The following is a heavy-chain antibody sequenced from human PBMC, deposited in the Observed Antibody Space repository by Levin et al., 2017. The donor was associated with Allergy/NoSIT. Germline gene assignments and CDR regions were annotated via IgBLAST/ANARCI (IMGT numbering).Heavy chain of an antibody. J-gene: IGHJ4*02. V-gene: IGHV3-23*01. D-gene: IGHD6-13*01. Sequence: SLLLSSAPSGFTLLTSAIRRVRQVAGPFLSFFSFLLSFFFPPPSSSSFKGRFTISRDNSKDTLYLQMNSLTAEDTAVYYCAKAGSSWYIEIDHWGQGTLVTVSS. CDR2: LLSFFFPP. CDR1: GFTLLTSA. CDR3: AKAGSSWYIEIDH.